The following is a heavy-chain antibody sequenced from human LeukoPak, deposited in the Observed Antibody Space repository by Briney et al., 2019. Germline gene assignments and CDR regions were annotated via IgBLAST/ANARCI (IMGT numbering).Heavy chain of an antibody. J-gene: IGHJ4*02. CDR3: ARYDSRGSGSTQLEY. CDR2: FHTTGST. Sequence: PSETLSLTCTVSGDSISSGDYYWTWIRQPAGKGLEWIGRFHTTGSTSYNPSLRNRVTISVDTSKNQISLKVTYVTAADTAVYYCARYDSRGSGSTQLEYWGQGILVTISS. CDR1: GDSISSGDYY. V-gene: IGHV4-61*02. D-gene: IGHD3-3*01.